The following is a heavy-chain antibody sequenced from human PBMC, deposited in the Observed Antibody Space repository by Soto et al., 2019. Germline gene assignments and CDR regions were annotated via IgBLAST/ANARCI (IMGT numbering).Heavy chain of an antibody. Sequence: SETLSLTCAVSGDSISSYYCMWIRQPPGKGLESIGYLYYGRSANYNPSLKSRVTLSVDTSTNQCSLTLSSMTAADTAVYYCASYCISTSCYAPYGMDVWGQGTTVT. J-gene: IGHJ6*02. CDR2: LYYGRSA. V-gene: IGHV4-59*01. D-gene: IGHD2-2*01. CDR3: ASYCISTSCYAPYGMDV. CDR1: GDSISSYY.